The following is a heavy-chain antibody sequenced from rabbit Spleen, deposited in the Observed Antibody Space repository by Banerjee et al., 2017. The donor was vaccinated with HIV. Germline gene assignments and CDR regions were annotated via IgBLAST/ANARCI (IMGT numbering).Heavy chain of an antibody. J-gene: IGHJ4*01. Sequence: QSLEESGGGLVQPEGSLTLTCTASGFSFSSNYYMCWVRQAPGKGLEWIGCIYAGSSGDTYYASWAKGRFIMSRTSSTKVTLQMTSLTAADTATYFCARDLVAVIGWNFNLWGPGTLVTVS. CDR2: IYAGSSGDT. CDR3: ARDLVAVIGWNFNL. CDR1: GFSFSSNYY. V-gene: IGHV1S40*01. D-gene: IGHD1-1*01.